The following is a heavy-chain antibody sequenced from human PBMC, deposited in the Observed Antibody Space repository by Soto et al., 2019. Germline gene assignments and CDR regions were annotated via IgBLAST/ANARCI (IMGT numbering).Heavy chain of an antibody. V-gene: IGHV4-34*01. D-gene: IGHD3-10*02. CDR3: ARGCLVCGFDS. J-gene: IGHJ5*01. Sequence: PSETLSLTCAVYGGSFSGYYWSWIRQPPGKGLEWIGEINHSGSTNYNPSLKSRVTISVDTSKNQFSLKLSSVTAADTAVYYCARGCLVCGFDSWGQGTLVTVS. CDR2: INHSGST. CDR1: GGSFSGYY.